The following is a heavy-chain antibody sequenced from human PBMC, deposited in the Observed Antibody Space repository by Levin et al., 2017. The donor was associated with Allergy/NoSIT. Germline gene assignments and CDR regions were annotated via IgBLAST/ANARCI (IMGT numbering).Heavy chain of an antibody. D-gene: IGHD2-2*01. V-gene: IGHV4-4*02. CDR1: GDSISSSNW. Sequence: SETLSLTCAVSGDSISSSNWWNWVRQPPGKGLEWIGEIYHSGTTNYNPSLKSRVSISVDKSKNQFPLKLTSVTAADTAVYYCARVIGGCSRTSCYFDPWGQGTLVTVSS. CDR3: ARVIGGCSRTSCYFDP. CDR2: IYHSGTT. J-gene: IGHJ5*02.